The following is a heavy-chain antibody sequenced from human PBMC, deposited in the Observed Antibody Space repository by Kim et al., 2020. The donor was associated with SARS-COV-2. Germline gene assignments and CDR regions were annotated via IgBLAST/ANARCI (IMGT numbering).Heavy chain of an antibody. CDR1: GGPFSSGGYS. CDR2: IYQSGST. V-gene: IGHV4-30-2*01. Sequence: SETLSLTCAVSGGPFSSGGYSWSWIRQPPGKGLEWIGNIYQSGSTYYNPSLKSLITISVDRSKNQFSLKVSSVIAADTAVYYCARVAAGDWYFDLWGRGT. J-gene: IGHJ2*01. CDR3: ARVAAGDWYFDL.